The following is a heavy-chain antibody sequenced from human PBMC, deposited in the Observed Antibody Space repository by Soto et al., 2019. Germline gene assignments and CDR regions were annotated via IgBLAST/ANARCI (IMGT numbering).Heavy chain of an antibody. Sequence: GGSLRLSCAASGFTFSSYWMHWVRQAPGKGLVWVSRINSDGSSTSYADSVKCRFTISRDNAKNTLYLQMNSLRAEDTAVYYCAREHSGSYYYYYYYYGMDVWGKGTTVTVSS. D-gene: IGHD3-10*01. V-gene: IGHV3-74*01. CDR1: GFTFSSYW. CDR2: INSDGSST. CDR3: AREHSGSYYYYYYYYGMDV. J-gene: IGHJ6*04.